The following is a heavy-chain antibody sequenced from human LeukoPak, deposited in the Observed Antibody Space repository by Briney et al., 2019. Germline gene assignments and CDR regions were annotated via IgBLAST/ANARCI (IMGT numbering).Heavy chain of an antibody. D-gene: IGHD2-21*02. CDR2: IYSGGST. Sequence: GGSLRLSCAASGFTFSSYWMHWVRQAPGKGLEWVSVIYSGGSTYYADSVKGRFTISRDNSKNTLYLQMNSLRAEDTAVYYCARGAAREGDLTAFDIWGQGTMVTISS. V-gene: IGHV3-53*01. J-gene: IGHJ3*02. CDR1: GFTFSSYW. CDR3: ARGAAREGDLTAFDI.